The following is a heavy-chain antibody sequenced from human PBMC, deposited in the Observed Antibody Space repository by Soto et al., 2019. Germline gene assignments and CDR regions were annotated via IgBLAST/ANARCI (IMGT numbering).Heavy chain of an antibody. J-gene: IGHJ4*02. CDR2: IIPVFGTA. Sequence: SVKVSCKASGGTFSSYAISWVRQAPGQGLEWMGGIIPVFGTANYAQKFQGRVTITADKSTSTAYMELSSLRSEDTAVYYCARAHAIAAAVDYWGQGTLVTVSS. D-gene: IGHD6-13*01. CDR1: GGTFSSYA. CDR3: ARAHAIAAAVDY. V-gene: IGHV1-69*06.